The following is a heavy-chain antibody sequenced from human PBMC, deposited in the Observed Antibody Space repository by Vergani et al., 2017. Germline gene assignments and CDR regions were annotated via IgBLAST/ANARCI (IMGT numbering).Heavy chain of an antibody. V-gene: IGHV3-23*01. Sequence: EVQLLESGGDFVQPGGSLRLSCTASGFIFSTYAMSWVRQAPGKGLEWVSGISASGAPTYYAASVKGRVTISRDNSKNTLYLQMNSLRVEDTAVYYCARAYGRYDWFDYWGQRTLVTVSS. D-gene: IGHD1-20*01. CDR1: GFIFSTYA. CDR3: ARAYGRYDWFDY. J-gene: IGHJ4*01. CDR2: ISASGAPT.